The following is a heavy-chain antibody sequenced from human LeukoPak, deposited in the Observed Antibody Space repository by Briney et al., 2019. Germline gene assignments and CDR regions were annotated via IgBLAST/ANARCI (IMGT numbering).Heavy chain of an antibody. CDR2: IYHSGST. D-gene: IGHD6-13*01. V-gene: IGHV4-38-2*01. CDR1: GYSITSDYY. Sequence: SETLSLTCAVSGYSITSDYYWGWIRQPPGQGLEWIGSIYHSGSTYYNPSLKSRVAMSIDTSKNQFSLKLNSVTAADTAVYYCARKGGGSWYSDYWGQGTLVTVSS. CDR3: ARKGGGSWYSDY. J-gene: IGHJ4*02.